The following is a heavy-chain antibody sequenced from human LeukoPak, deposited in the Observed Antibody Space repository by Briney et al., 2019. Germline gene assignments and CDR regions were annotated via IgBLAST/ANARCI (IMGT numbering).Heavy chain of an antibody. V-gene: IGHV4-34*01. D-gene: IGHD2-2*01. CDR1: GGSFSGYY. CDR3: ARDYQGAYYFDY. CDR2: INHRGST. Sequence: SETLSLTCAVYGGSFSGYYWSWIRQPPGKGLEWIGEINHRGSTNYNPSLKSRVTISVDTSKNQFSLKLSSVTAADTAVYYCARDYQGAYYFDYWGQGTLVTVSS. J-gene: IGHJ4*02.